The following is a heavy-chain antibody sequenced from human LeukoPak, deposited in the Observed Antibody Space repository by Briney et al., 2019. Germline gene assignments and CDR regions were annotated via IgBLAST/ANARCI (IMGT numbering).Heavy chain of an antibody. CDR3: ARVMITFGGVIVFGFDY. CDR1: GFTFSNYW. CDR2: IKKDGSEK. V-gene: IGHV3-7*01. Sequence: PGGSLRLSCAASGFTFSNYWMTWVRQAPGKGLEWVANIKKDGSEKNYVDSVKGRFTISRDNAKNSLYLQMNSLRAEDTAVYYCARVMITFGGVIVFGFDYWGQGTLVTVSS. D-gene: IGHD3-16*02. J-gene: IGHJ4*02.